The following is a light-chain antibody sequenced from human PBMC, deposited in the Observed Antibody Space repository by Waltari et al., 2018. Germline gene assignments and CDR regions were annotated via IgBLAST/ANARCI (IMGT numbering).Light chain of an antibody. J-gene: IGLJ3*02. V-gene: IGLV2-8*01. CDR3: SSYAGSNTWV. CDR1: SSDVGGYHY. CDR2: EVS. Sequence: QSALTQPPSAPGSPGQSVTISCTGTSSDVGGYHYVSWDQHHPGKAPKFMIYEVSKRPSGVPDRFSGSKSGNTASLTVSGLQAEDEADYYCSSYAGSNTWVFGGGTKLTVL.